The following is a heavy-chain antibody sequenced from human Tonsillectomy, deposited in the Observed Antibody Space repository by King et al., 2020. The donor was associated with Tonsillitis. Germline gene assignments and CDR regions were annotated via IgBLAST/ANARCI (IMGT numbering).Heavy chain of an antibody. J-gene: IGHJ4*02. CDR1: GYTFTHYA. Sequence: LQLVQSGSELKKPGASVKVSCKASGYTFTHYAMNWVRQAPGQGLEWMGWINTNAGNTGNPTYAQGFTGRFVLSLDTSASTAYLQISNLKAEDTAVYYCVRDDRESDFWGQGTLVTVAS. V-gene: IGHV7-4-1*02. CDR3: VRDDRESDF. CDR2: INTNAGNTGNP.